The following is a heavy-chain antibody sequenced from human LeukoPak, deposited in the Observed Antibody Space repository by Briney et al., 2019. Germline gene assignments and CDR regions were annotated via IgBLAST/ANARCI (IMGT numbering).Heavy chain of an antibody. Sequence: GGSLRLSCAASGFTFSYSTMNWVRQAPGKGLEWVSSISYGSSFIYYTDSVKGRFTISRDNAKNSLYLQMNSLRAEDTAVYYCARGLEMATIRYFDYWGRGTLVTVSS. V-gene: IGHV3-21*06. J-gene: IGHJ4*02. D-gene: IGHD5-24*01. CDR3: ARGLEMATIRYFDY. CDR2: ISYGSSFI. CDR1: GFTFSYST.